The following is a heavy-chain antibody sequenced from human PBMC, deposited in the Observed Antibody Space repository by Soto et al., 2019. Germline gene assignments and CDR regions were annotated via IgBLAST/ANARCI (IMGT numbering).Heavy chain of an antibody. CDR3: AHSLRYDILTGYPAYYFDY. D-gene: IGHD3-9*01. J-gene: IGHJ4*02. CDR2: IYWDDDK. V-gene: IGHV2-5*02. Sequence: QITLKESGPTLVKPTQTLTLTCTFSGFSLSTSGVGVGWIRQPPGKALEWLALIYWDDDKRYSPSLKSRLTITKDTPKNQVVLTMTNMDPVDTATYYCAHSLRYDILTGYPAYYFDYWGQGTLVTVSS. CDR1: GFSLSTSGVG.